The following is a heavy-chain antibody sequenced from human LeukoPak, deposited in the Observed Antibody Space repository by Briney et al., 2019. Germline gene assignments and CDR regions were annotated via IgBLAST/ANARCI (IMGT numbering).Heavy chain of an antibody. CDR1: GFTFSSYG. Sequence: PGRSLRLSCAASGFTFSSYGMYWVRQAPGKGLEWVAVISYDGSNKYYADSVKGRFTISRDNSKNTLYLQMNSLRAEDTAVYYCAKDPGRCSSGWASHCFFDYWGQGTLVTVSS. CDR2: ISYDGSNK. D-gene: IGHD6-19*01. V-gene: IGHV3-30*18. CDR3: AKDPGRCSSGWASHCFFDY. J-gene: IGHJ4*02.